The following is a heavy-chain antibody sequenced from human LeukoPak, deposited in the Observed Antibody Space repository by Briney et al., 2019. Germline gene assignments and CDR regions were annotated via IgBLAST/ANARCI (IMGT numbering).Heavy chain of an antibody. CDR1: GFTFSTYW. D-gene: IGHD1-26*01. V-gene: IGHV3-74*01. Sequence: GGSLRLSCAASGFTFSTYWMHWVRQAPGKGLVWVSRISGDGSSRSYADSVKGRFTISRDNAKNTLFLQMNSLRAEDTAVYYCARRSGGVDYWGQGALVTVSS. CDR3: ARRSGGVDY. J-gene: IGHJ4*02. CDR2: ISGDGSSR.